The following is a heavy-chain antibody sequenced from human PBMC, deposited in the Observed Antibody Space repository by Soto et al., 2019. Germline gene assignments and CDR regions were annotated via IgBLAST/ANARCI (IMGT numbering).Heavy chain of an antibody. V-gene: IGHV1-69*01. CDR3: AREVGYGDFSAALLD. CDR1: GGTFSSHS. CDR2: IITLFGTS. J-gene: IGHJ4*02. Sequence: VQLMQSGAEVKKPGSSVKVSCKASGGTFSSHSINWVRQAPGQGLEWMGGIITLFGTSNYAQNFQGRVTITADQSTGTAYRELNSLTSDDTAVYYCAREVGYGDFSAALLDWGQGTLVTVSS. D-gene: IGHD2-21*02.